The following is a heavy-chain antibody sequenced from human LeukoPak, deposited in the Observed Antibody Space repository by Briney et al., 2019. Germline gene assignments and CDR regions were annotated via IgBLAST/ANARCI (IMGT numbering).Heavy chain of an antibody. J-gene: IGHJ4*02. CDR3: ARATLRTFDY. Sequence: SETLSLTCAVYGGSFSGYYWSWIRRPPGKGLEWIGEINHSGSTNYNPSLKSRVTISVDTSKNQFSLKLSSVTAADTAVYYCARATLRTFDYWGQGTLVTVSS. CDR1: GGSFSGYY. V-gene: IGHV4-34*01. D-gene: IGHD1-1*01. CDR2: INHSGST.